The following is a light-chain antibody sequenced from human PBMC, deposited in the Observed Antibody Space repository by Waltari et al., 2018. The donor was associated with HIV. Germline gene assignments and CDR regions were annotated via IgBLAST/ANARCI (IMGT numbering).Light chain of an antibody. CDR2: KDS. J-gene: IGLJ2*01. V-gene: IGLV3-25*03. CDR1: AFPHQY. Sequence: SYELTQPTSLSVSPRRPASITCTGDAFPHQYAHWYQQKAGQAPVLIIYKDSERPSGIPERFSGSSSGTTVTLTISGVQAEDEADYYCQSTDSSGTYVVFGGGTKVTVL. CDR3: QSTDSSGTYVV.